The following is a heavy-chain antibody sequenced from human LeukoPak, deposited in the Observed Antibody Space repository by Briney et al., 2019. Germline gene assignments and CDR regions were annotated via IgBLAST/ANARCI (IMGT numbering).Heavy chain of an antibody. V-gene: IGHV1-69*13. CDR3: ARDIYGGSGTVGLDY. CDR2: IIPIFGTA. CDR1: GGTFSSYA. J-gene: IGHJ4*02. D-gene: IGHD3-10*01. Sequence: PVKVSCKASGGTFSSYAISWVRQAPGQGLEWMGGIIPIFGTANYAQKFQGRVTITADESTSTAYMELSSLRSEDTAVYYCARDIYGGSGTVGLDYWGQGTLVTVSS.